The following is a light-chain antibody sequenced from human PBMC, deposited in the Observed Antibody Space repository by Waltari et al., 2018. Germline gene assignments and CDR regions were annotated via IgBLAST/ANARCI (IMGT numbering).Light chain of an antibody. CDR3: QVWDTSTDHVV. CDR2: DDR. V-gene: IGLV3-21*02. Sequence: SYVVTQPPSVSVAPGQTARITCGGNNIGTKIEHWYQQKPGQAPVLVVYDDRDRPPGIPERFSGSKSANTATLTITGVVAGDEADYYCQVWDTSTDHVVFGGGTKLTVL. J-gene: IGLJ2*01. CDR1: NIGTKI.